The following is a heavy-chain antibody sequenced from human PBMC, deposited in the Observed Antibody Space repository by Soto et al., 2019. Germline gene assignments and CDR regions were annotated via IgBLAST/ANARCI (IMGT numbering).Heavy chain of an antibody. V-gene: IGHV3-74*01. CDR1: GYTFVNHW. CDR2: MNSDGSLI. Sequence: GGSLRLSCAVAGYTFVNHWMHWVRQAPGKGLEWVSRMNSDGSLINYADSVKGRFTVSRDNAKNTLYLQMNSLRVEDTAVYYCATAEVDYWGPGTLVTVSS. CDR3: ATAEVDY. J-gene: IGHJ4*02.